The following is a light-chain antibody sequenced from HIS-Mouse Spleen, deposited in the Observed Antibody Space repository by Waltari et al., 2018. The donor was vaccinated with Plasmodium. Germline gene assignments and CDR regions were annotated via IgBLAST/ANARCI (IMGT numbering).Light chain of an antibody. J-gene: IGLJ2*01. CDR3: QSADSSGTYRV. CDR2: KDS. Sequence: SYELTQPPSVSVSPGQTARITCSGDALPKQYAYWYQQKQGQAPVLVIYKDSERPSGIPGRFSGSSSGTTVTLTISGVQAEDEADYYCQSADSSGTYRVFGGGTKLTVL. V-gene: IGLV3-25*03. CDR1: ALPKQY.